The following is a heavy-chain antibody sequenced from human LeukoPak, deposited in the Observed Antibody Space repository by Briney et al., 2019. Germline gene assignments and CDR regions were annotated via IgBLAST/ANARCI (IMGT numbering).Heavy chain of an antibody. J-gene: IGHJ4*02. CDR2: IKPNSGAT. CDR3: ARGSTTNNEKFPNDY. D-gene: IGHD2-2*01. V-gene: IGHV1-2*02. CDR1: GYTFTGYY. Sequence: ASVKVSCKASGYTFTGYYMHWMRQAPGQVLEWMGWIKPNSGATNVAQKFQGRVTMTRDTSISAAYMELSTLTSDDSAVYYCARGSTTNNEKFPNDYWGQGTLVTVSS.